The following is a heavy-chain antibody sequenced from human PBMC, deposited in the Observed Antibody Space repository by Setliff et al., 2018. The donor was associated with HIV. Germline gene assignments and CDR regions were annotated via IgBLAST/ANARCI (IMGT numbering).Heavy chain of an antibody. V-gene: IGHV4-38-2*02. Sequence: PSETLSLTCTVSGYSISSGYYWGWIRQPPGKGLEWIGSIYHSGITYYNSSLKSRVTISVDTSKNQFSLNLRSVTAADTAVYYCARDPPGYGDSKDYWGQGKLVTVSS. CDR3: ARDPPGYGDSKDY. CDR2: IYHSGIT. D-gene: IGHD4-17*01. CDR1: GYSISSGYY. J-gene: IGHJ4*02.